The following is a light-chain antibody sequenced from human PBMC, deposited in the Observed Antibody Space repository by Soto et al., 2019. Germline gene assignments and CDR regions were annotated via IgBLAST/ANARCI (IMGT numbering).Light chain of an antibody. V-gene: IGKV2-28*01. J-gene: IGKJ1*01. CDR1: QSLLDSDGYNC. Sequence: DIVMTQSPLSLPVTPGEPASISCRSSQSLLDSDGYNCLEWYLQKPGQSPQLLIYLGSSRASGVPDRFSGSGSGTDFTLKISRVDAEDVGVYYCMQSLQTPLTFGQGTKVEIK. CDR3: MQSLQTPLT. CDR2: LGS.